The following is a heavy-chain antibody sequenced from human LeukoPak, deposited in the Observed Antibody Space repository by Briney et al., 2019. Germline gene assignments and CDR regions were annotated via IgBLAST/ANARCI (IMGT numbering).Heavy chain of an antibody. Sequence: ASVRVSCKASGYTFTGYYIHWVRQAPGQGLEWMGWINPNSGGTNYAQKFQGRVTMTRDTSISTAYIELSRLRSDDTAVYYCARYNWNYGTVDYWGQGTLVTVSS. CDR2: INPNSGGT. CDR3: ARYNWNYGTVDY. CDR1: GYTFTGYY. V-gene: IGHV1-2*02. J-gene: IGHJ4*02. D-gene: IGHD1-7*01.